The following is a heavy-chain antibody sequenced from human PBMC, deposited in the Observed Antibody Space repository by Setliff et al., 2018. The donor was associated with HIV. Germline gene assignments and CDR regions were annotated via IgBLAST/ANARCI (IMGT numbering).Heavy chain of an antibody. V-gene: IGHV3-7*01. CDR1: GFTLITYW. J-gene: IGHJ4*02. D-gene: IGHD6-13*01. Sequence: PGGSLRLSCAASGFTLITYWMSWVRQAPGTGREWVANIKQDGSEKYYVDSVKGRFTISRDNAKNELYLQMNSLRAEDTAVYYCARTSAAAGDPFDYWGQGTLVTVSS. CDR3: ARTSAAAGDPFDY. CDR2: IKQDGSEK.